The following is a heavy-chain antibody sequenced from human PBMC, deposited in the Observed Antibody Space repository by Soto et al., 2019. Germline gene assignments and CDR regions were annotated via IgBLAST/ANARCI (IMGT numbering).Heavy chain of an antibody. CDR3: ARAAQSGGSPLNWFDP. D-gene: IGHD2-15*01. CDR2: MNPNSGNT. V-gene: IGHV1-8*01. CDR1: GYTFTSYD. J-gene: IGHJ5*02. Sequence: QVQLVQSGAEVKKPGASVKVSCKASGYTFTSYDINWVRQATGQGLEWMGWMNPNSGNTGYAQKFQGRVTMTRNTSIRTAYMELSSLRSEDTAVYYCARAAQSGGSPLNWFDPWGQGTLVTVSS.